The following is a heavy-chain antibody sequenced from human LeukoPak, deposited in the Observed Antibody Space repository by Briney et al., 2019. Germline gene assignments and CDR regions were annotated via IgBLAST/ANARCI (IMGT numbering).Heavy chain of an antibody. V-gene: IGHV4-61*02. Sequence: PSETLPLTCTVSGGSISSGSYYWSWIRQPAGKGLEWIGRIYTSGSTNYNPSLKSRVTISVDTSKNQFSLKLSSVTAADTAVYYCARHDYGDYNDYWGQGTLVTVSS. CDR1: GGSISSGSYY. J-gene: IGHJ4*02. CDR2: IYTSGST. D-gene: IGHD4-17*01. CDR3: ARHDYGDYNDY.